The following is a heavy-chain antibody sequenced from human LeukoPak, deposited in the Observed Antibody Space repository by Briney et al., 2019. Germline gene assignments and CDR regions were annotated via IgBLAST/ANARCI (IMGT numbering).Heavy chain of an antibody. V-gene: IGHV3-30*02. J-gene: IGHJ4*02. D-gene: IGHD2-8*01. Sequence: GGFLRLSCAASGFTFSNYGMHWVRQAPGKGLEWVAFIWYDGSNRYYADSVKGRFTISSDNSENTLFLQMSSLRTEDTAVYYCAKDPLGFCTRATCRYLDSWGQGTLVTVSS. CDR3: AKDPLGFCTRATCRYLDS. CDR2: IWYDGSNR. CDR1: GFTFSNYG.